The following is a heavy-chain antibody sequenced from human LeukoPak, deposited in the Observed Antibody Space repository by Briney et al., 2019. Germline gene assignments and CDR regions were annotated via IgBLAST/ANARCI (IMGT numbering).Heavy chain of an antibody. CDR1: GFTFSSYG. J-gene: IGHJ5*02. D-gene: IGHD6-13*01. Sequence: GGSLRLSCAASGFTFSSYGMHWVRQAPGKGLEWVAVISYDGSNKYYADSVKGRFTTSRDNSKNTLCLQMNSLRAEDTAVYYCAKPGIAAAGTFGGGVWNWFDPWGQGTLVTVSS. CDR2: ISYDGSNK. V-gene: IGHV3-30*18. CDR3: AKPGIAAAGTFGGGVWNWFDP.